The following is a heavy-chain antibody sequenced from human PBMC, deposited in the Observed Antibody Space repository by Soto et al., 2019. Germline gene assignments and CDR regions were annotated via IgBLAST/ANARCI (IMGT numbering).Heavy chain of an antibody. CDR3: ARDLESSGRSYHGY. CDR2: ISAYNGNT. J-gene: IGHJ4*02. Sequence: QVQLVQSGAEVKKPGASVKVSCKASGYTFTSYGIIWVRQAPGQGLEWMGWISAYNGNTNYAQKLQGRVTMTTATSTSTAYMEPRSLRSADTAVYSCARDLESSGRSYHGYWGQGTLVTVSS. D-gene: IGHD2-15*01. V-gene: IGHV1-18*01. CDR1: GYTFTSYG.